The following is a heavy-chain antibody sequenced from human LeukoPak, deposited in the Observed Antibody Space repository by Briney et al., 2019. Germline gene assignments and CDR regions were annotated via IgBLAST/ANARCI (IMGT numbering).Heavy chain of an antibody. D-gene: IGHD2/OR15-2a*01. V-gene: IGHV1-2*02. Sequence: ASVKVSCKASVYTFTGYYMHWVRQAPGQGLEWLGWINPNSGDTNYLQKFQGGVTMTWDTSISTAYMELTSLRSDDTAVYYCARGNTYNWFDPWGQGTLVTVSS. CDR3: ARGNTYNWFDP. J-gene: IGHJ5*02. CDR1: VYTFTGYY. CDR2: INPNSGDT.